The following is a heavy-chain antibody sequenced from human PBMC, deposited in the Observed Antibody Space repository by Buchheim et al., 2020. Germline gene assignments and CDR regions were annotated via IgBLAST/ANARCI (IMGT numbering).Heavy chain of an antibody. CDR3: AKDRIVVVVPDTKFDYGMDV. CDR1: GFTFSSYG. D-gene: IGHD2-15*01. V-gene: IGHV3-30*18. CDR2: TSSDGKKN. Sequence: QAQLVESGGGVVQPGRSLRLSCAGSGFTFSSYGIHWVRQAPGKGLEWVAVTSSDGKKNYYADSVKGRFTISRDNSKNTLYLQMNSLRPEDTAVYYCAKDRIVVVVPDTKFDYGMDVWGQGTT. J-gene: IGHJ6*02.